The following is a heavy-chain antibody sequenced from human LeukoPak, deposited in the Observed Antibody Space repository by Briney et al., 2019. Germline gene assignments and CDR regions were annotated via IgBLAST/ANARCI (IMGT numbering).Heavy chain of an antibody. CDR1: GFTLSSYA. V-gene: IGHV3-53*04. CDR3: ATRASYCSGGSCALDY. D-gene: IGHD2-15*01. CDR2: IYSGGST. J-gene: IGHJ4*02. Sequence: GGSLRLSCATSGFTLSSYAMSWVRQAPGKGLEWVSVIYSGGSTYYADSVKGRFTISRHNSKNTLYLQMNSLRAEDTAVYYCATRASYCSGGSCALDYWGQGTLVTVSS.